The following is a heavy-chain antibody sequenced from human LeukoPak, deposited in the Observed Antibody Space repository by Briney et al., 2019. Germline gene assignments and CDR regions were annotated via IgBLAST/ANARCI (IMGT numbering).Heavy chain of an antibody. J-gene: IGHJ4*02. CDR2: IIPIFGTA. V-gene: IGHV1-69*13. Sequence: ASVKVSCKASGYTFSDYYMHWVRQAPGQGLEWMGGIIPIFGTANYAQKFQGRVTITADESTSTAYMELSSLGSEDTAVYYCARGLTGDSLDYWGQGTLVTVSS. CDR1: GYTFSDYY. D-gene: IGHD7-27*01. CDR3: ARGLTGDSLDY.